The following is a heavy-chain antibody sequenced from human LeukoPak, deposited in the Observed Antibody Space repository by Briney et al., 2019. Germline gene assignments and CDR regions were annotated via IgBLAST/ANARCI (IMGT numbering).Heavy chain of an antibody. D-gene: IGHD6-19*01. Sequence: GESLKISCKGSGYSFTSYWIGWVRQMPGKGLEWMGIIYPGDSDTRYSPSFQGQVTISADKSISTAYLQWSSLKASDTAMYYCARSGIAVAGTHGDYFDYWGQGTLVTVSS. V-gene: IGHV5-51*01. CDR3: ARSGIAVAGTHGDYFDY. J-gene: IGHJ4*02. CDR2: IYPGDSDT. CDR1: GYSFTSYW.